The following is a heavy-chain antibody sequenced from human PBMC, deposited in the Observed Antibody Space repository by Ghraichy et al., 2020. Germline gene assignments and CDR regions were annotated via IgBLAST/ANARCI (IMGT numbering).Heavy chain of an antibody. D-gene: IGHD3-10*01. J-gene: IGHJ4*02. Sequence: ASVKVSCKASGYTFTSYGISWVRQAPGQGLEWMGWISAYNGNTNYAQKLQGRVTMTTDTSTSTAYMELRSLRSDDTAVYYCARVREAYGSETSRYDYWGQGTLVTVSS. CDR2: ISAYNGNT. CDR1: GYTFTSYG. CDR3: ARVREAYGSETSRYDY. V-gene: IGHV1-18*01.